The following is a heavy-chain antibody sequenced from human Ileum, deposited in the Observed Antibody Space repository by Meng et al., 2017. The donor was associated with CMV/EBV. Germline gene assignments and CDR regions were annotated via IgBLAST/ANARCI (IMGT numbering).Heavy chain of an antibody. CDR2: SDYSGST. J-gene: IGHJ4*02. CDR3: AGDSRRDVRAEPAPGFAY. Sequence: GSLRLSCSVSGGSITSSGYYWGRVRQPPGKGLEWIGSSDYSGSTNYNPSLKSRITISVDTSKNHFSLKLTSVTAADTAVYYCAGDSRRDVRAEPAPGFAYWGQGTPVTVSS. CDR1: GGSITSSGYY. V-gene: IGHV4-39*07. D-gene: IGHD5-24*01.